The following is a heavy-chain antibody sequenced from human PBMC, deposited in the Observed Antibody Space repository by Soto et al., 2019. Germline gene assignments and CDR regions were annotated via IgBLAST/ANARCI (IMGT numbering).Heavy chain of an antibody. D-gene: IGHD3-22*01. CDR1: GGSFSGYY. V-gene: IGHV4-34*01. Sequence: QVQLQQWGAGLLKPSETLSLTCAVYGGSFSGYYWSWIRQPPGKGLEWMGEITHSGSTNYNPSLKSRVTISGDTSKNQFSLKLSSVTAADTAVYYCATGGYRNWFDPWGQGTLVTVSS. CDR3: ATGGYRNWFDP. J-gene: IGHJ5*02. CDR2: ITHSGST.